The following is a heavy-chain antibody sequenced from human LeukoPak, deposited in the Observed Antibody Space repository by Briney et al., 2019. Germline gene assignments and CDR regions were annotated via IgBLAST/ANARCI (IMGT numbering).Heavy chain of an antibody. CDR2: MNPNSGNT. CDR1: GYAFTSYD. CDR3: ARGRPEEEFDY. V-gene: IGHV1-8*01. J-gene: IGHJ4*02. Sequence: ASVTLSCTASGYAFTSYDIKWVRQATAQGLEGMGWMNPNSGNTGYAQKFQGRVTMTRNTSISTAYMELSSLRSEDTAVYYCARGRPEEEFDYWGQGTLVTVSS.